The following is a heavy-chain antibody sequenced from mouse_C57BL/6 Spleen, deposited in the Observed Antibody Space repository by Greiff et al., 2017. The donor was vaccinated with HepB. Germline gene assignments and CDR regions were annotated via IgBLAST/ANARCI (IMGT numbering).Heavy chain of an antibody. Sequence: QVQLKQSGAELVRPGTSVKVSCKASGYAFTNYLIEWVKQRPGQGLEWIGVINPGSGGTNYNEKFKGKATLTADKSSSTAYMQLSSLTSEDSAVYFCARSTVGVDYWGQGTSVTVSS. CDR3: ARSTVGVDY. V-gene: IGHV1-54*01. D-gene: IGHD1-1*01. CDR1: GYAFTNYL. CDR2: INPGSGGT. J-gene: IGHJ4*01.